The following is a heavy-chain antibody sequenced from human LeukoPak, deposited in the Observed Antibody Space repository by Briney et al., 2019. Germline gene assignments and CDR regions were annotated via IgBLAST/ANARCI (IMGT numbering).Heavy chain of an antibody. CDR1: GFIFDDYA. J-gene: IGHJ6*02. CDR3: AKDIPYGDVSLGYYYGMDV. Sequence: PGGSLRLSCAASGFIFDDYAMHWVRQAPGKGLEWVSLISGDGGSTYYADSVKGRFTISRDNSKNSLYLLMNSLRTEDTALYYCAKDIPYGDVSLGYYYGMDVWGQGTTVTVSS. D-gene: IGHD4-17*01. V-gene: IGHV3-43*02. CDR2: ISGDGGST.